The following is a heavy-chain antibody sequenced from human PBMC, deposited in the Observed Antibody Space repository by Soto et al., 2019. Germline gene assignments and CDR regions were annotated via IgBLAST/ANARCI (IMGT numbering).Heavy chain of an antibody. J-gene: IGHJ4*02. Sequence: ASVKVSCKASGYTFTSYGISWVRQAPGQGLEWMGWISAYNGNTNYAQKLQGRVTMTTDTSTSTAYMELRSLRSDDTAVYFCARSLTGIPGRDGSCFDYWGQGTLVTVSS. CDR2: ISAYNGNT. D-gene: IGHD1-20*01. CDR1: GYTFTSYG. CDR3: ARSLTGIPGRDGSCFDY. V-gene: IGHV1-18*01.